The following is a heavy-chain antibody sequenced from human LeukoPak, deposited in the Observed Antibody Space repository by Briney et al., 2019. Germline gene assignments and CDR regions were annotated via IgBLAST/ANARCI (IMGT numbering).Heavy chain of an antibody. Sequence: ASVKVSCKASGYTFTGYYMHWVRQAPGQGLEWMGRINPNSGGTNYAQKFQGRVTMTRDTSISTAYMELSSLRSEDTAVYYCAAAFGGVVIPDFDYWGQGTLVTVSS. J-gene: IGHJ4*02. CDR2: INPNSGGT. D-gene: IGHD3-22*01. V-gene: IGHV1-2*06. CDR3: AAAFGGVVIPDFDY. CDR1: GYTFTGYY.